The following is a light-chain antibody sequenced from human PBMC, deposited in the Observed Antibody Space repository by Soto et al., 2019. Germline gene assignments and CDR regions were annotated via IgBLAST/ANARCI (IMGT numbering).Light chain of an antibody. V-gene: IGLV2-14*03. Sequence: QSALTQPASVSGSPGQSITISCTGTSSDVGGYSYVSWYQHHPGKAPKLMIYDVSNRPSGVSNRFSGSKSGNTASLTISGLQDEDDADYYCSSFTSSSTVVFGGGTKVTVL. J-gene: IGLJ2*01. CDR1: SSDVGGYSY. CDR3: SSFTSSSTVV. CDR2: DVS.